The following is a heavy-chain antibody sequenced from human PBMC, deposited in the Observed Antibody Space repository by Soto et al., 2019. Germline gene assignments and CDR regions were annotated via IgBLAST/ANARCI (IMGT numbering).Heavy chain of an antibody. Sequence: EVQLVESGGGLVKPGGSLRLSCAASGFTFSNAWMNWVRQAPGKGLEWLGRIKSKNNGGTPDYPTPMKGRFTISRDDSSNTVYLQVDSLRAEDTAVYYCTTLPLGYCTGSSCFSYFDSWGQGTLVTVSS. V-gene: IGHV3-15*07. CDR1: GFTFSNAW. J-gene: IGHJ4*02. D-gene: IGHD2-8*02. CDR2: IKSKNNGGTP. CDR3: TTLPLGYCTGSSCFSYFDS.